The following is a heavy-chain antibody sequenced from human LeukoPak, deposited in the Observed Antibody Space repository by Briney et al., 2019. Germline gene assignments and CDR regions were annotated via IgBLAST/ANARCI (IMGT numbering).Heavy chain of an antibody. CDR2: IYSSGST. CDR1: GGSIDSSSYY. CDR3: ARLHSTHSSNS. V-gene: IGHV4-39*01. D-gene: IGHD6-13*01. Sequence: SETLSLTCTVSGGSIDSSSYYRGWIRQPPGKGLEWIGSIYSSGSTYYNPSLESRVTISVDTSKNQFSLRLSSVTAADTAVYYCARLHSTHSSNSWGQGTLVTVSS. J-gene: IGHJ4*02.